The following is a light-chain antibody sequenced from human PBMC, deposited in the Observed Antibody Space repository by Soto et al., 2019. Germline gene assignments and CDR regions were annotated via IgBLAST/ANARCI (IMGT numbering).Light chain of an antibody. CDR2: SND. V-gene: IGLV1-47*02. J-gene: IGLJ1*01. CDR3: AAWDDSLSGGV. CDR1: SFNIGFNY. Sequence: QSVLTQPPSASGTPGQTVTISCSGSSFNIGFNYVYWYQQLPGMAPKLLIHSNDERPSGVRDRFSGSKSGTSASLAISGLRSEDEAEYYCAAWDDSLSGGVFGTGTKVTVL.